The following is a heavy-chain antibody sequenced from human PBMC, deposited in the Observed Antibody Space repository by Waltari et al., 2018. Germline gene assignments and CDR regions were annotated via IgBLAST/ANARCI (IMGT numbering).Heavy chain of an antibody. J-gene: IGHJ4*02. D-gene: IGHD6-6*01. CDR1: GFTFSSYS. Sequence: EVQLVESGGGLVKPGGSLRLSCAASGFTFSSYSMNWVRQAPGKGLEWVSSISSSSSYIYYADSVKGRFTISRDNAKNSLYLQMNSLRAEDTAVYYCARDPRGSSYLDYWGQGTLVTVSS. CDR2: ISSSSSYI. CDR3: ARDPRGSSYLDY. V-gene: IGHV3-21*01.